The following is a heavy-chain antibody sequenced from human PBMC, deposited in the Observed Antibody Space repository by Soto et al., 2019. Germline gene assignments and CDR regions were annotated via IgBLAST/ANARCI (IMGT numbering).Heavy chain of an antibody. Sequence: ASVKVSCKASGYTFTSYGISWVRQAPGQGLEWMGWISAYNGNTNYAQKLQGRVTMTTDTSTSTAYMELRSLRSDDAAVYYCAREAGIAARPAFDYWGQGTLVTVSS. CDR2: ISAYNGNT. CDR3: AREAGIAARPAFDY. J-gene: IGHJ4*02. V-gene: IGHV1-18*04. CDR1: GYTFTSYG. D-gene: IGHD6-6*01.